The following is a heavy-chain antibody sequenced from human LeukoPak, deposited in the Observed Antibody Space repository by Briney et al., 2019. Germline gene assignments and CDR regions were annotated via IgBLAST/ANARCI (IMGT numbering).Heavy chain of an antibody. CDR2: IRSKAYGGTT. CDR3: TRDRTTVTIAYFQH. CDR1: GFTFGVYA. V-gene: IGHV3-49*03. Sequence: GGSLRLSCTASGFTFGVYAMSWFRQAPGKGLEWVGFIRSKAYGGTTEYAASVKGRFTISRDDSKSIAYLQMNSLKTEDTAVYYCTRDRTTVTIAYFQHWGQGTLVTVSS. J-gene: IGHJ1*01. D-gene: IGHD4-17*01.